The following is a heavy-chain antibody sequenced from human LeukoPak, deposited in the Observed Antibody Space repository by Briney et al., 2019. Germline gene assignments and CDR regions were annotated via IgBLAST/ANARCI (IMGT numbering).Heavy chain of an antibody. J-gene: IGHJ4*02. CDR1: GFAFSSYW. CDR3: AREGYTSGWFRL. CDR2: ILTAGKT. Sequence: GGSLRLSCAASGFAFSSYWMHWVRQAPGKGLEWVSVILTAGKTYYADSVKGRFTISRDDSKNMVYLQMNSLRAEDTAVYFCAREGYTSGWFRLWGQGTLVTVSS. V-gene: IGHV3-53*01. D-gene: IGHD6-19*01.